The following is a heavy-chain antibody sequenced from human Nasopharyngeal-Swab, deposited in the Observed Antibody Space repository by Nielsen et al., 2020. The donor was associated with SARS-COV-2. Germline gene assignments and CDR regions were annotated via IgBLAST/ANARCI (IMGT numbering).Heavy chain of an antibody. J-gene: IGHJ4*02. V-gene: IGHV1-18*01. Sequence: ASVKVSCKASGYTFTSYGISWVRQAPGQGLEWMGWISAYNGNTNYAQKLQGRVTMTTDTSTSTAYMELRSLRSDDTAVYYCARDRSQYDILTGYPYYFDYWGQGTLVTVSS. CDR1: GYTFTSYG. D-gene: IGHD3-9*01. CDR2: ISAYNGNT. CDR3: ARDRSQYDILTGYPYYFDY.